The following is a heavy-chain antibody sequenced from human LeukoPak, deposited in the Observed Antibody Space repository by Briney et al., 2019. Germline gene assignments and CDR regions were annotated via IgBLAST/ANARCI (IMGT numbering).Heavy chain of an antibody. D-gene: IGHD1-26*01. Sequence: GGSLRLSCAASGCTFSSHWMSWVRQAPGKGLQWVASINPDGSVKHYVDSVRGRFTISRDNADNSLYLQMNTLRAEDTAVYYCARLVGTVTTYDLWGHGTMVSVSS. J-gene: IGHJ3*01. CDR2: INPDGSVK. V-gene: IGHV3-7*04. CDR3: ARLVGTVTTYDL. CDR1: GCTFSSHW.